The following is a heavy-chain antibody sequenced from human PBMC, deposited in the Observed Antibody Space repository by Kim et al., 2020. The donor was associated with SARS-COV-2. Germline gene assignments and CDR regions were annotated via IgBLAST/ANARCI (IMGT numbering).Heavy chain of an antibody. CDR2: ISGSGGST. V-gene: IGHV3-23*01. CDR3: AKERQWLPHSSYGMDV. Sequence: GGSLRLSCAASGFTFSSYAMSWVRQAPGKGLEWVSAISGSGGSTYYADSVKGRFTISRDNSKNTLYLQMNSLRAEDTAVYYCAKERQWLPHSSYGMDVWGQGTTVTVSS. D-gene: IGHD6-19*01. CDR1: GFTFSSYA. J-gene: IGHJ6*02.